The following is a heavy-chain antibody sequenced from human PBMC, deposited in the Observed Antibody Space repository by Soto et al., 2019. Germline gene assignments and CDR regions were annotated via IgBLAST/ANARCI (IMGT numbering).Heavy chain of an antibody. CDR1: GFTFSSYA. V-gene: IGHV3-30-3*01. J-gene: IGHJ4*02. D-gene: IGHD3-22*01. CDR3: ARDRTYYYDSSGYYYVRGFDY. Sequence: QVQLVESGGGVVQPGRSLRLSCAASGFTFSSYAMHWVRQAPGKGLEWVAVISYDGSNKYYADSVKGRFTISRDNSKNTLYLQMNSLRAEDTAVYYCARDRTYYYDSSGYYYVRGFDYWGQGTLVTVSS. CDR2: ISYDGSNK.